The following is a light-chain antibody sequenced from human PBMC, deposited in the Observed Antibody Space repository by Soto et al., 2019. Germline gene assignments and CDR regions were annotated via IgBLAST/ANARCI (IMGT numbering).Light chain of an antibody. V-gene: IGKV3-20*01. Sequence: EIVLTQSPGTLSLSPGERATLSCRASQNISSYLAWYQHKPGQAPRLLIYDASSRATGIPDRFSGSGSGTDFTLTISRLEPEDFSVYYCQQYLSSPPYGFGQGTKLEI. CDR3: QQYLSSPPYG. CDR1: QNISSY. J-gene: IGKJ2*03. CDR2: DAS.